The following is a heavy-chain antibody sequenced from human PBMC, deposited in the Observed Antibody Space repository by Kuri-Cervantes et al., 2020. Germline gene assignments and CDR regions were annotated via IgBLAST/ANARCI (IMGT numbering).Heavy chain of an antibody. CDR3: ATDRNRNRYYYYYMDV. CDR1: GYTLTELS. J-gene: IGHJ6*03. D-gene: IGHD1-14*01. V-gene: IGHV1-24*01. CDR2: FDPEDGET. Sequence: ASVKVSCKVSGYTLTELSMHWVRQAPGKGLEWMGGFDPEDGETIYAQKFQGRVTMTEDTSTDTAYMELSSLRSEDTAVYYCATDRNRNRYYYYYMDVWGKGTTVTVSS.